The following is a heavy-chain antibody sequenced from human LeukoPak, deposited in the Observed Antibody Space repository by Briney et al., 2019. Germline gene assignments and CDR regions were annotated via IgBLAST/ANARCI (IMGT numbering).Heavy chain of an antibody. V-gene: IGHV4-4*09. Sequence: SETLSLTCTVSGGSISSYYWSWIRQPPGKGLEWIGYIYTSGSTNYNPSLKSRVTISVDTSKNQFSLKLSSVTAADTAVYYCARHGVLGSSSADLYIDYWGQGTLVTVSS. J-gene: IGHJ4*02. D-gene: IGHD6-6*01. CDR2: IYTSGST. CDR3: ARHGVLGSSSADLYIDY. CDR1: GGSISSYY.